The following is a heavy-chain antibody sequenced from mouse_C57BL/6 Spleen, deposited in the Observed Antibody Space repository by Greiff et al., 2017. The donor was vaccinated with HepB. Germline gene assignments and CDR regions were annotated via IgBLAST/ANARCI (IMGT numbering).Heavy chain of an antibody. Sequence: VQLQESGPGLVLPSQILSITCTVSGFSLTSYGVHWVRQSPGKGLEWLGVIWSGGSTDYNAAFISRLSISKDNSKSQVFFKMNSLQTDDTAIYYWDRTSYGSSSYYAMDCWGQGTSVTVSS. J-gene: IGHJ4*01. CDR2: IWSGGST. V-gene: IGHV2-2*01. CDR3: DRTSYGSSSYYAMDC. CDR1: GFSLTSYG. D-gene: IGHD1-1*01.